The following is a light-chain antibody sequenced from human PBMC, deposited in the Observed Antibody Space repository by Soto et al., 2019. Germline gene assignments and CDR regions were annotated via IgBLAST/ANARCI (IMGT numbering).Light chain of an antibody. J-gene: IGKJ1*01. Sequence: DIQMTQSPSSLSASVGDRVTITCRASQTIINYLNWYQQKPGKAPKLLIYAASTLQSGVPSRFSGSGSGTDFTLTISRLEPEDFAVYYCQQYGSSPRTFGQGTKVDI. V-gene: IGKV1-39*01. CDR1: QTIINY. CDR2: AAS. CDR3: QQYGSSPRT.